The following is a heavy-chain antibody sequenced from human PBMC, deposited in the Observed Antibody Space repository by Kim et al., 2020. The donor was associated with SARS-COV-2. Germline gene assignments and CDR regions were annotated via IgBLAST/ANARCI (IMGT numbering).Heavy chain of an antibody. J-gene: IGHJ3*02. CDR1: GGSISNYY. CDR2: IYYSGST. V-gene: IGHV4-59*01. Sequence: SETLSLTCTVSGGSISNYYWNWIRQPPGKGLEWIGYIYYSGSTNYNPSLKSRVTISVDTSKKQFSLKLSSVTAADTAVYYCAGAYYYGSGSLLDAFEIWGQGTMVTVSS. CDR3: AGAYYYGSGSLLDAFEI. D-gene: IGHD3-10*01.